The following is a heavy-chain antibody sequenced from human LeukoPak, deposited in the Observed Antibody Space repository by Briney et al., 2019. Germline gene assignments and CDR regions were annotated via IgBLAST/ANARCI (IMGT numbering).Heavy chain of an antibody. D-gene: IGHD3-22*01. Sequence: SVKVSCKASGGTFSSYAISWVRQAPGQGLEWMGRIIPMFGTANYAQKFQDRVTVTTDESTTAANMEMSSLRSEDTAVYYCARGNYYDSSGYFDWGQGTLVTVSS. CDR3: ARGNYYDSSGYFD. CDR1: GGTFSSYA. CDR2: IIPMFGTA. V-gene: IGHV1-69*05. J-gene: IGHJ4*02.